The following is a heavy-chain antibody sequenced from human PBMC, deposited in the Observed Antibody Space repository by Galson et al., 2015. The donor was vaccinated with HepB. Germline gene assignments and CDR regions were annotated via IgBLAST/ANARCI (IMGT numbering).Heavy chain of an antibody. Sequence: SLRLSCAASGFTFSSYSMNWVRQAPGKGLEWVSSISSSSSYIYYADSVKGRFTISRDNAKNSLYLQMNSLRAEDTAVYYCAREGSGKVLWFGELLKNYYYGMDVWGQGTTVTVSS. CDR2: ISSSSSYI. J-gene: IGHJ6*02. CDR3: AREGSGKVLWFGELLKNYYYGMDV. CDR1: GFTFSSYS. D-gene: IGHD3-10*01. V-gene: IGHV3-21*01.